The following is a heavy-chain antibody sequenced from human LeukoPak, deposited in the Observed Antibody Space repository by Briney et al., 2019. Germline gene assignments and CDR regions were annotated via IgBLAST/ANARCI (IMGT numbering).Heavy chain of an antibody. J-gene: IGHJ3*02. Sequence: TSETLSLTCIVSGDSINNDTYYWNWIRQPAGKGLEWIGRMYVSGSSNYNPALKSRVSMSVDTSKNQFSLKLSSVTAADTAVYFCARGPYSYDSSGAFDIWGQGTMVTVSS. CDR2: MYVSGSS. CDR1: GDSINNDTYY. V-gene: IGHV4-61*02. D-gene: IGHD3-22*01. CDR3: ARGPYSYDSSGAFDI.